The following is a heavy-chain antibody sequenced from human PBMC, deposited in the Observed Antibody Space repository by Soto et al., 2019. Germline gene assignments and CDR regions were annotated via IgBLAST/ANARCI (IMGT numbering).Heavy chain of an antibody. D-gene: IGHD3-3*01. CDR3: AKGSRGSGYFLDY. CDR2: ISYDGSNK. J-gene: IGHJ4*02. Sequence: LRLSCAASGFTFSSYGMHWVRQAPGKGLEWVAVISYDGSNKYYADSVKGRFTISRDNSKNTLYLQMNSLRAEDTAVYYCAKGSRGSGYFLDYWGQGTLVTVSS. V-gene: IGHV3-30*18. CDR1: GFTFSSYG.